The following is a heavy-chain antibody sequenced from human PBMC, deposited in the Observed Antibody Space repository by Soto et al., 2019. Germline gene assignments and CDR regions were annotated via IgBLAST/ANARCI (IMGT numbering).Heavy chain of an antibody. J-gene: IGHJ3*01. Sequence: GGSLRLSCAASGFTFSSYGMHWVRQAPGKGLEWVSIISPNGSSTYYADSVKGRFTISRDNSQNTVFLQMNSLRAEDTAIYFCAKVRLTDYLRYAPHLWGQGTLVTVSS. CDR3: AKVRLTDYLRYAPHL. CDR2: ISPNGSST. V-gene: IGHV3-23*01. D-gene: IGHD2-8*01. CDR1: GFTFSSYG.